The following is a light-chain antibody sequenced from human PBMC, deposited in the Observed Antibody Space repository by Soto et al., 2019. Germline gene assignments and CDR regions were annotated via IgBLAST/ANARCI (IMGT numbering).Light chain of an antibody. V-gene: IGLV2-11*01. J-gene: IGLJ1*01. CDR1: SSDVGGYNY. Sequence: QSVLTQPRSVSGSPGQSVTISCTGTSSDVGGYNYVSWYQQHPGKAPKLMIYDVTKRPSGVPDRFSGSKSGNTASLTISGLQAEDEADYYCCSYAGRYTFYVFGTGTKV. CDR3: CSYAGRYTFYV. CDR2: DVT.